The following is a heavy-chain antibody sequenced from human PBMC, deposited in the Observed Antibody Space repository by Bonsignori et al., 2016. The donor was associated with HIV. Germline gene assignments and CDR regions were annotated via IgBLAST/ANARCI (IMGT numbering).Heavy chain of an antibody. J-gene: IGHJ5*02. Sequence: QVQLVQSGAEMKMPGASVKVSCQVSGYTFSDYYIHWLRQAPGQGLEWLGRINPGSGGTEYAQKFQDRVTLTRDTSVSTAYMDLTRLRSDDTAVYYCTGGITADRWGQGTLV. V-gene: IGHV1-2*06. CDR2: INPGSGGT. CDR3: TGGITADR. D-gene: IGHD2-21*02. CDR1: GYTFSDYY.